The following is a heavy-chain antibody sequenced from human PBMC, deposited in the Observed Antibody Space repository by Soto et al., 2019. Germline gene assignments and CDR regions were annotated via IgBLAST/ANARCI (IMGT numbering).Heavy chain of an antibody. CDR2: ISGYSSKT. CDR1: GYSFTTFG. V-gene: IGHV1-18*01. D-gene: IGHD6-6*01. Sequence: ASVKVSCKASGYSFTTFGITWVRQAPGQGLEWLGWISGYSSKTNYAPTLQGRITLTTDTSTTVVYMDLRNLTSDDTAVYYCAKDGRLFVPPGSGMDVWGQGTTVTVSS. CDR3: AKDGRLFVPPGSGMDV. J-gene: IGHJ6*02.